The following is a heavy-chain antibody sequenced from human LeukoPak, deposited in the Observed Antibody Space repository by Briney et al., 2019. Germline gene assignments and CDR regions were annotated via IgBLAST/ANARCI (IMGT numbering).Heavy chain of an antibody. CDR3: ARDKDDHGGNPTNWFDP. V-gene: IGHV4-39*07. D-gene: IGHD4-23*01. J-gene: IGHJ5*02. CDR2: IYYSGST. CDR1: GGSISSSSYY. Sequence: SETLSLTCTVSGGSISSSSYYWGWIRQPPGKGLEWIGSIYYSGSTYYNPSLKSRVTISVDTSKNQFSLKLSSVTAADTAVYYCARDKDDHGGNPTNWFDPWGQGTLVTVSS.